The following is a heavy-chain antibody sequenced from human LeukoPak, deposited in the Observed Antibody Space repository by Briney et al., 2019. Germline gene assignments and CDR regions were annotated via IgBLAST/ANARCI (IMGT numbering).Heavy chain of an antibody. CDR1: GYTFTDYY. J-gene: IGHJ4*02. CDR3: ARAMSIAARLQTIFDY. D-gene: IGHD6-6*01. CDR2: INPNSGGT. Sequence: ASVKVSCRASGYTFTDYYMEWVRQAPGQGLEWMGYINPNSGGTNYAQKFQGRVTMTRDTSISTAYMELDSLRSDDTAVYYCARAMSIAARLQTIFDYWGQGTLVTVSS. V-gene: IGHV1-2*02.